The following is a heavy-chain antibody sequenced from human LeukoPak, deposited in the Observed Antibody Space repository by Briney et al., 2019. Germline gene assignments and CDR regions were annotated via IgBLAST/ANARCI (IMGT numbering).Heavy chain of an antibody. Sequence: PGGSLRLSCAASGFTFSSYSMNWVRQAPGKGLEWVSSISSSSYIYYADSVKGRFTISRDNAKNSLYLQMNSLRAEDTAVHYCARDGPYYYDSSASENDYWGQGTLVTVSS. J-gene: IGHJ4*02. CDR1: GFTFSSYS. D-gene: IGHD3-22*01. CDR3: ARDGPYYYDSSASENDY. V-gene: IGHV3-21*01. CDR2: ISSSSYI.